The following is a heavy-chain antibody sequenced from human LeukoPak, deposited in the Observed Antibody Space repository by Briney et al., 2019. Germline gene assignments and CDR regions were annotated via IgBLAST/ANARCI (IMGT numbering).Heavy chain of an antibody. Sequence: GGSLRLSCAASGFTFSSYSMNWVRQAPGKGLEWVSSISSSSSYIYYADSVKGRFTISRDNAKNSLYLQMNSLRAEDTAVYYCAKGTGYQLESYYYYYMDVWGKGTTVTVSS. V-gene: IGHV3-21*04. D-gene: IGHD2-2*01. CDR1: GFTFSSYS. CDR3: AKGTGYQLESYYYYYMDV. CDR2: ISSSSSYI. J-gene: IGHJ6*03.